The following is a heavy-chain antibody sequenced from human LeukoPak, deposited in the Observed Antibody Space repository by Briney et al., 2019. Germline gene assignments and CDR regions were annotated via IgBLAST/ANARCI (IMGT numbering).Heavy chain of an antibody. CDR1: GYSFTTYW. CDR2: IYPGDSET. J-gene: IGHJ4*02. V-gene: IGHV5-51*01. D-gene: IGHD5-24*01. Sequence: GESLKISCKGSGYSFTTYWVAWVRQMPGKGLEWMGIIYPGDSETRYSPSFQGQVTFSADKSISTAYVQWSSPKASDSATYYCARRGIRDGYNYADYWGQGTLVTVS. CDR3: ARRGIRDGYNYADY.